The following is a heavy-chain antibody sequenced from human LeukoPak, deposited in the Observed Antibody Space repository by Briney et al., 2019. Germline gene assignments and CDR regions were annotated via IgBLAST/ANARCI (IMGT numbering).Heavy chain of an antibody. J-gene: IGHJ1*01. V-gene: IGHV3-30*03. Sequence: PGGSLRLSCAASGFTFSSYWTHWVRQAPGRGLEGVAAISYDGGNKYYADSLKGRFTTSRDNSKNTLYLQMNSLRAEDTTVYYCARGSDSSSWFEYFHHWGQGTLVTVSS. D-gene: IGHD6-13*01. CDR1: GFTFSSYW. CDR2: ISYDGGNK. CDR3: ARGSDSSSWFEYFHH.